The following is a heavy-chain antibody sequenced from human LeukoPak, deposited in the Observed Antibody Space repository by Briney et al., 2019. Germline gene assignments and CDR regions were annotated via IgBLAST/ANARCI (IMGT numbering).Heavy chain of an antibody. CDR2: IKTDGSIA. Sequence: PGGSLRLSCAASGFSFSFYWMHWVRQAPGKGPVWVSRIKTDGSIADYADSVKGRFTISRDNAKNSLYLQTNSLRAEDTAVYYCAELGITMIGGVWGKGTTVTISS. D-gene: IGHD3-10*02. V-gene: IGHV3-74*01. CDR3: AELGITMIGGV. CDR1: GFSFSFYW. J-gene: IGHJ6*04.